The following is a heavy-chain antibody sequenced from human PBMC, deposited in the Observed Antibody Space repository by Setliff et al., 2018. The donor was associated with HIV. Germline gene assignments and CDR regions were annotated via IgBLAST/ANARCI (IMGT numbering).Heavy chain of an antibody. V-gene: IGHV1-18*01. D-gene: IGHD2-2*01. CDR3: ARALGYCSSTSCYGGIDAFDI. CDR1: GGTFSASG. CDR2: ISAYNDNT. J-gene: IGHJ3*02. Sequence: ASVKVSCKASGGTFSASGISWVRQAPGQGLEWMGWISAYNDNTNYAQKVQGRVTMTTDTSTSTAYMDLRSLRSDDTAVYYCARALGYCSSTSCYGGIDAFDIWGQGTMVTVSS.